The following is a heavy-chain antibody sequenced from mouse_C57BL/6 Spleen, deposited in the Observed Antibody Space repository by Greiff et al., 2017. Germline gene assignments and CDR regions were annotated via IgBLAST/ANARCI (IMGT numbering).Heavy chain of an antibody. CDR3: ARAGSDYSFDY. CDR1: GFTFSSYA. J-gene: IGHJ2*01. Sequence: DVQLVASWGGLVKPGGSLKLSCAASGFTFSSYAMSWVRQTPEQRLEWVATISDGGRSTYYPDNVKGRFPLSCDNAKNHLYLQMSHLKAEDTAMYYCARAGSDYSFDYWGQGTTLTVSS. V-gene: IGHV5-4*01. CDR2: ISDGGRST. D-gene: IGHD2-13*01.